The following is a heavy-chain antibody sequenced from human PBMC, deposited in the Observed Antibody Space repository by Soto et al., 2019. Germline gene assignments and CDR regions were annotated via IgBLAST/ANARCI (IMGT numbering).Heavy chain of an antibody. D-gene: IGHD6-19*01. J-gene: IGHJ4*02. CDR3: AGNGWAVHFDY. CDR1: GSTFTSYW. V-gene: IGHV3-7*01. CDR2: IKQDGSEK. Sequence: EVQLVESGGGLVQPGGSLRLSCAASGSTFTSYWMTWVRQAPGKGLEWVAKIKQDGSEKYYVDSVKGRFTMSRDNTEKSVYLQMTSLRVEDTAVYYCAGNGWAVHFDYWGQGTRVTVSS.